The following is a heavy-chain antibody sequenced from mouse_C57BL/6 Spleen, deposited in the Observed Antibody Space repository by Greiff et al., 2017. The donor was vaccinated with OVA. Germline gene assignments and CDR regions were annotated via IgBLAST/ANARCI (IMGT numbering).Heavy chain of an antibody. CDR2: INPSTGGT. D-gene: IGHD1-1*01. CDR3: ARLYYGSSYWYFDV. CDR1: GYSFTGYY. J-gene: IGHJ1*03. V-gene: IGHV1-42*01. Sequence: VQLQQSGPELVKPGASVKISCKASGYSFTGYYMNWVKQSPEKSLEWIGEINPSTGGTTYNQKFKAKATLTVDKSSSTAYMQLKSLTSEDSAVYYCARLYYGSSYWYFDVWGTGTTVTVSS.